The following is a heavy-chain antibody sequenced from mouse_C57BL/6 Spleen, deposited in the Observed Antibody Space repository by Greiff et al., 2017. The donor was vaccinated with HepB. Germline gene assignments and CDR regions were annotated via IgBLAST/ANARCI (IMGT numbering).Heavy chain of an antibody. CDR3: ARSYYGRGDMDY. CDR2: INPSNGGT. J-gene: IGHJ2*01. V-gene: IGHV1-53*01. D-gene: IGHD1-1*01. Sequence: QVQLQQPGTELVKPGASVKLSCKASGYTFTSYWMHWVKQRPGQGLEWIGNINPSNGGTNYNEKFKSKATLTVDKSSSTAYMQLSSLTSEDSAVYDSARSYYGRGDMDYWGQGTTLTVSS. CDR1: GYTFTSYW.